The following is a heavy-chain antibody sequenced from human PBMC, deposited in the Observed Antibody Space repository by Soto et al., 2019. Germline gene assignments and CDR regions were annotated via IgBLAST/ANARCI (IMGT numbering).Heavy chain of an antibody. V-gene: IGHV3-23*01. CDR1: GFTFGSYA. Sequence: GGSLRLSWAASGFTFGSYAMRWVRQAPGKGLGWVSAISGSGGSTYYAASVKGRFTIHRDNSKNTLSLQVNRLRAEDTAVYYCAKLRSYPDAFDIWGQGTMVTVSS. CDR3: AKLRSYPDAFDI. CDR2: ISGSGGST. D-gene: IGHD1-26*01. J-gene: IGHJ3*02.